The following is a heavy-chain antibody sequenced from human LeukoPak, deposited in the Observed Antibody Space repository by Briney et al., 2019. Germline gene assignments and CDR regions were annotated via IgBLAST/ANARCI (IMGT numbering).Heavy chain of an antibody. D-gene: IGHD6-13*01. CDR3: AREEYSSDWYGHDS. CDR2: IYYTGTT. Sequence: SETLSLTCTVSGGSISSYYWSWIRQPPGKGLEWIGSIYYTGTTFDNPSLKSRVTLSVDTSKNQFSLRLTSVTAADTAFYYCAREEYSSDWYGHDSWGQGTLVTVSS. V-gene: IGHV4-59*12. CDR1: GGSISSYY. J-gene: IGHJ4*02.